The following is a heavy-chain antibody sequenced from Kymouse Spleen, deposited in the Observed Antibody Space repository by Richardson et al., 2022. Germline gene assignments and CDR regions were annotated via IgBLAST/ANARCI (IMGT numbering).Heavy chain of an antibody. CDR1: GFTFDDYA. V-gene: IGHV3-9*01. D-gene: IGHD3-9*01. CDR3: AKDITDYDILTGFDY. Sequence: EVQLVESGGGLVQPGRSLRLSCAASGFTFDDYAMHWVRQAPGKGLEWVSGISWNSGSIGYADSVKGRFTISRDNAKNSLYLQMNSLRAEDTALYYCAKDITDYDILTGFDYWGQGTLVTVSS. CDR2: ISWNSGSI. J-gene: IGHJ4*02.